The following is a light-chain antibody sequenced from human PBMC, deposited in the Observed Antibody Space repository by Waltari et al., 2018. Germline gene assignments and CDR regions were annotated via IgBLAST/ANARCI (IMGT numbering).Light chain of an antibody. CDR1: SSDIGGYNS. J-gene: IGLJ1*01. CDR3: SSYAGSNNYV. CDR2: EVS. V-gene: IGLV2-8*01. Sequence: QSALTQPPSASGSPGQSVTISCTGTSSDIGGYNSFSWYQQPPGKAPKLVIYEVSKRPSGVPDRFSGSKSGNTASLTVSGLQAEDEADYYCSSYAGSNNYVFGTGTKVTVL.